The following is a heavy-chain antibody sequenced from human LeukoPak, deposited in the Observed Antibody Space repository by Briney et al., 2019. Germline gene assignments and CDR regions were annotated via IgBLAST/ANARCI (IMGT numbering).Heavy chain of an antibody. J-gene: IGHJ4*02. CDR2: ISGSGGST. Sequence: GGSLRLSCAASGSTFSSYAMSWVRQAPGKGLEWVSAISGSGGSTYYADSVKGRFTISRDNSKNTLYLQMNSLRAEDTAVYYCAKDFRFTLVATSYYFDYWGQGTLVTVSS. V-gene: IGHV3-23*01. D-gene: IGHD5-12*01. CDR3: AKDFRFTLVATSYYFDY. CDR1: GSTFSSYA.